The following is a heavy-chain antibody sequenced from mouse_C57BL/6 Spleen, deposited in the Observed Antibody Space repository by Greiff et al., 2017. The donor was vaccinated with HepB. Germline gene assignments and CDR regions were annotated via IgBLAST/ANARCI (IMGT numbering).Heavy chain of an antibody. V-gene: IGHV5-17*01. CDR1: GFTFSDYG. CDR2: ISSGSSTI. J-gene: IGHJ4*01. CDR3: ARRPGGAMDY. Sequence: EVMLVESGGGLVKPGGSLKLSCAASGFTFSDYGMHWVRQAPEKGLEWVAYISSGSSTIYYADTVKGRFTISRDNAKNTLFLQMTSLRSEDTAMYYCARRPGGAMDYWGQVTSVTVSS.